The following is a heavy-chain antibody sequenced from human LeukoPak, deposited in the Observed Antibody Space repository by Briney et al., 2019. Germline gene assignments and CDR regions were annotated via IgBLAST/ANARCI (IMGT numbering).Heavy chain of an antibody. V-gene: IGHV1-18*01. CDR3: ARVVANCYYYYMDV. D-gene: IGHD2-15*01. CDR2: ISAYNGNT. CDR1: GYTFTSYG. Sequence: ASVKVSCKASGYTFTSYGISWVRQAPGQGLEWMGWISAYNGNTNYAQKLQGRVTMTTDTSTSTAYMELRSLRSDDTAVYYCARVVANCYYYYMDVWGKGTTVTVSS. J-gene: IGHJ6*03.